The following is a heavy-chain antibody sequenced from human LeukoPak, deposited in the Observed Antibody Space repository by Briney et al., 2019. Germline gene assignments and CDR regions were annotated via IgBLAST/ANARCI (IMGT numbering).Heavy chain of an antibody. V-gene: IGHV3-23*01. CDR1: GYTFSSYA. D-gene: IGHD5-18*01. Sequence: PGGSLRLSCAASGYTFSSYAMGWVRQAPAKGLEWVSAITASGGNTYYADSVKGRFTISRDNSKNTLYLQVNSLRAEDTAVYYRAKGNGYSYGRHYFDYWGQGTLVTVSS. CDR2: ITASGGNT. CDR3: AKGNGYSYGRHYFDY. J-gene: IGHJ4*02.